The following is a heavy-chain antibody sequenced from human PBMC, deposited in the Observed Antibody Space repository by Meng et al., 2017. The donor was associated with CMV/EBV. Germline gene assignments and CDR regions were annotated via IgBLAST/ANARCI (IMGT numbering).Heavy chain of an antibody. D-gene: IGHD2-2*01. CDR1: GYTFTGYY. J-gene: IGHJ5*02. CDR2: INPNSGGT. V-gene: IGHV1-2*02. CDR3: AGTCTSCNNWFDP. Sequence: SVKVSCKASGYTFTGYYMHWVRQAPGQGLEWMGWINPNSGGTNYAQKFQGRVTMTRGTSISTAYMELSRLRSDDTAVYYCAGTCTSCNNWFDPWGQGTLVTVSS.